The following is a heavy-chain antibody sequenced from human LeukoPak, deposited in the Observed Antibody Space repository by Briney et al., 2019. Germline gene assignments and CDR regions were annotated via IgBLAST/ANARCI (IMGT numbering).Heavy chain of an antibody. Sequence: GGSLRLSCAASGFTFSSYSMKWVRQAPGKGLEWVSSISGSSTYIYYADSVKGRFTISRDNSKNTLYLQMNSLRAEDTAVHYCAKFGDSWGQGTMVTVSS. J-gene: IGHJ3*01. D-gene: IGHD3-10*01. CDR2: ISGSSTYI. CDR1: GFTFSSYS. CDR3: AKFGDS. V-gene: IGHV3-21*04.